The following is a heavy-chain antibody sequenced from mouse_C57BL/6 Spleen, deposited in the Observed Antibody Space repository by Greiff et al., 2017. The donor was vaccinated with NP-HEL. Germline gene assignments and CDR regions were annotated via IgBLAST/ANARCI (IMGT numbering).Heavy chain of an antibody. D-gene: IGHD1-1*01. CDR2: INPSSGYT. V-gene: IGHV1-4*01. J-gene: IGHJ2*01. CDR3: ASDITTVLSFDY. Sequence: VQLQESGAELARPGASVKMSCKASGYTFTSYTMHWVKQRPGQGLEWIGYINPSSGYTKYNQKFKDKATLTADKSTSTDYMQLSSLTSEDSAVYYCASDITTVLSFDYWGQGTTLTVSS. CDR1: GYTFTSYT.